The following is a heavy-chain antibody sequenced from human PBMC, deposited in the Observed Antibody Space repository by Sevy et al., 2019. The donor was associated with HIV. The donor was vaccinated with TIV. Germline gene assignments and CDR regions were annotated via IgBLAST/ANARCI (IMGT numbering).Heavy chain of an antibody. Sequence: GGSLRLSCAASGFTFSDYAIHRVRQAPGKGLEWLAVISYHGRNQFYADSVRGRFTISRDDSKNTVYLQMNSLRPDDTAVYYCARKQFVLPFDYWGQGTLVTVSS. CDR1: GFTFSDYA. CDR3: ARKQFVLPFDY. J-gene: IGHJ4*02. D-gene: IGHD6-6*01. CDR2: ISYHGRNQ. V-gene: IGHV3-30*04.